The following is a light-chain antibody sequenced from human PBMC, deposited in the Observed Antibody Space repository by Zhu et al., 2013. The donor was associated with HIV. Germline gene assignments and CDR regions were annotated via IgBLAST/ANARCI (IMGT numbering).Light chain of an antibody. CDR1: QSVSSSY. CDR3: QQYGKSPLT. V-gene: IGKV3-20*01. J-gene: IGKJ4*01. Sequence: EIVMTQSPGTLSLSPGERATLSCTASQSVSSSYLTWYQQRPGQAPRLLIYDAFNRATGIPARFSGSGSGTDFTLSISRLDPEDFAVYYCQQYGKSPLTFGGGTTVEIK. CDR2: DAF.